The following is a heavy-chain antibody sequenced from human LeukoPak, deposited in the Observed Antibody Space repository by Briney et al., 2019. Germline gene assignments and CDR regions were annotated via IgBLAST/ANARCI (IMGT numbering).Heavy chain of an antibody. CDR1: GGSINSNSYY. CDR2: IYPSGST. V-gene: IGHV4-61*02. D-gene: IGHD6-13*01. Sequence: PSETLSLTCTVSGGSINSNSYYWSWIRQPAGKELEWIGRIYPSGSTNYNPSLKSRVTISVDTSKNQFSLKLSSVTAADTAVYFCAREYSSSWYEPVFDIWGQGTMVTVSS. J-gene: IGHJ3*02. CDR3: AREYSSSWYEPVFDI.